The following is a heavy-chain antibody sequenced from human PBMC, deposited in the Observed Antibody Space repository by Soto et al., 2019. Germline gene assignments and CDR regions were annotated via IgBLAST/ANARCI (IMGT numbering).Heavy chain of an antibody. CDR1: GFNFNIYA. CDR3: AKEVVVESPGRSYYYYYGLDV. D-gene: IGHD2-2*01. Sequence: EVQLLESGGGLVQPGGSLRLSCAASGFNFNIYAMSWVRQAPGKGLEWVSVISGSGGRTYYADSVKGRFTMSRENPKNTLYLQMDSLRAEDTAVYYCAKEVVVESPGRSYYYYYGLDVWGQGTSVTVSS. CDR2: ISGSGGRT. V-gene: IGHV3-23*01. J-gene: IGHJ6*02.